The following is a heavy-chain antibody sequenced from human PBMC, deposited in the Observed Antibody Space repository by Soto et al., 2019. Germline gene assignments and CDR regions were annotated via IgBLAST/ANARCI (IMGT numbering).Heavy chain of an antibody. Sequence: GESLKISCTGSGYSFTSYLISWVRPMPGKGLEWMGRIDPSDSYTNYSPSFQGHVTISADKSISTAYLQWSSLKASDTAMYYCARRKKSQQWLVDYYYGMDVWGQGTTVTVSS. CDR1: GYSFTSYL. J-gene: IGHJ6*02. D-gene: IGHD6-19*01. V-gene: IGHV5-10-1*01. CDR3: ARRKKSQQWLVDYYYGMDV. CDR2: IDPSDSYT.